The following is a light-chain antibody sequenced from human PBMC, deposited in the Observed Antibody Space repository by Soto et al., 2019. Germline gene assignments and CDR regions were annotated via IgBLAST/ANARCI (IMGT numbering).Light chain of an antibody. V-gene: IGKV3-20*01. J-gene: IGKJ2*01. CDR2: SVS. CDR3: QLYGRSPRYT. CDR1: QTVDTNY. Sequence: EIVLMQSPGTLSLSPGERVTLSCRASQTVDTNYLAWYQQKPGQAPRLLIYSVSRRATGIPDRFSGSGSGTYFTLTISSLEPEDFAVYYCQLYGRSPRYTFGQGTKLKIK.